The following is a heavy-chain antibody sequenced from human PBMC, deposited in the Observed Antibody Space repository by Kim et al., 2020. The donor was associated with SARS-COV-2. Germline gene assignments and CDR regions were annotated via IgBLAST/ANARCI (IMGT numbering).Heavy chain of an antibody. Sequence: DSVKGRFTISRDNAKNSLYLQMNSLRAEDTALYYCARHEVTVTLRGGFDYWGQGTLVTVSS. V-gene: IGHV3-20*03. D-gene: IGHD4-17*01. CDR3: ARHEVTVTLRGGFDY. J-gene: IGHJ4*02.